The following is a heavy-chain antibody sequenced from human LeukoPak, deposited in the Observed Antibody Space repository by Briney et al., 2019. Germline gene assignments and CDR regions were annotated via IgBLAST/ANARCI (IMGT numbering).Heavy chain of an antibody. D-gene: IGHD6-13*01. CDR2: IYHGGNT. V-gene: IGHV4-38-2*02. J-gene: IGHJ5*02. CDR3: ARDYGIAAVSVDP. CDR1: GYSISSNYY. Sequence: PSETLSLTCTVSGYSISSNYYWGWIRQPPGKGLEWIGSIYHGGNTYYNPFLKSRVTISLDTSKNQFSLKLSSVTAADTAVYYCARDYGIAAVSVDPWGQGTLVTVSS.